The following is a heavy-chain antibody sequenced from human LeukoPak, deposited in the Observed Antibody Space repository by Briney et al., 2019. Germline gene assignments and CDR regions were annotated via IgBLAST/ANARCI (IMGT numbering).Heavy chain of an antibody. CDR1: GFTFSTYA. J-gene: IGHJ4*02. Sequence: GGSLRLSCAASGFTFSTYAMHWVRQAPGKGLEWVAVISSDGNKKFYTDSVKGRFTISRGNSRNTLYLQINGLRAEDTAVYYCVRDAGGYWGQGTPVTVSS. V-gene: IGHV3-30*10. CDR3: VRDAGGY. CDR2: ISSDGNKK.